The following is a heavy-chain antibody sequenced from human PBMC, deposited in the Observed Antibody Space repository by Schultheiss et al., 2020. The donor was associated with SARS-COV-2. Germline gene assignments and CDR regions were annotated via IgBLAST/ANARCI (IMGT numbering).Heavy chain of an antibody. Sequence: SETLSLTCAVSGGSISSSNWWTWVRQPPGKGLEWIGEIYLTGSTNYNPSLKSRLTISVDTSKNQFSLKLSSVTAADTAVYYCARDKHCSSTSCITGHYYYGMDVWGQGTTVTVSS. CDR3: ARDKHCSSTSCITGHYYYGMDV. CDR2: IYLTGST. J-gene: IGHJ6*02. CDR1: GGSISSSNW. D-gene: IGHD2-2*01. V-gene: IGHV4-4*02.